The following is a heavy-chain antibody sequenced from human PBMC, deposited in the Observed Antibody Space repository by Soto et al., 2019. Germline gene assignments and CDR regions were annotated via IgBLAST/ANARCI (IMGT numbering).Heavy chain of an antibody. J-gene: IGHJ3*02. CDR2: IIPMFRTP. D-gene: IGHD1-26*01. CDR1: GDTFTNFA. Sequence: QVQLVQSGTEVKKSGSSVKVSCKAYGDTFTNFAISWMRQAPGQGLERMGGIIPMFRTPNYAQKFQGTVTITADRSTSADYLELRSLRSEDTAMYYCARGLRGYTGHAGGGAFDIWGHGTMVTVSS. CDR3: ARGLRGYTGHAGGGAFDI. V-gene: IGHV1-69*06.